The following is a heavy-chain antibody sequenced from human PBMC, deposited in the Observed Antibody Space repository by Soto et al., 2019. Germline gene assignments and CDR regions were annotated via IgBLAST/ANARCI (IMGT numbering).Heavy chain of an antibody. CDR2: IIPIFGTA. D-gene: IGHD3-10*01. CDR3: ARSMVRGVAYNWFDP. CDR1: GGTFSSYA. Sequence: ASVKVSCKASGGTFSSYAISWVRQAPGQGLEWMGGIIPIFGTANYAQKFQGRVTITADESTSTAYMELSSLRSEDTAVYYCARSMVRGVAYNWFDPWGQGTLVTVSS. V-gene: IGHV1-69*13. J-gene: IGHJ5*02.